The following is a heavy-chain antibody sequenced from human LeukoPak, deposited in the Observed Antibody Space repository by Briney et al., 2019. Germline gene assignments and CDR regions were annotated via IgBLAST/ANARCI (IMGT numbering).Heavy chain of an antibody. CDR1: GFTFSNYG. CDR2: IWSDGSNK. Sequence: GRSLRLSCVASGFTFSNYGMHWVRQAPGKGLEWVAVIWSDGSNKHYADSARVRFTISRDNSKNTLYLQMNSLRAEDTAVYYCARGGYGYSYGYPEYWGQGTLVTVSS. D-gene: IGHD5-18*01. J-gene: IGHJ4*02. V-gene: IGHV3-33*01. CDR3: ARGGYGYSYGYPEY.